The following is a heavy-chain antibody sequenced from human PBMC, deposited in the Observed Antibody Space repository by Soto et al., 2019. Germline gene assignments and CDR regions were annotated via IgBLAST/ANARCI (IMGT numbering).Heavy chain of an antibody. CDR1: GFSISSGYF. D-gene: IGHD3-22*01. Sequence: SETLSLTCAVSGFSISSGYFWGWIRQPPGKGPEWLGSIYHSGTTYYNPSVKGRVTISVDTSKNQFSLKMTSVTAADTAVYYCARDSSGYYWFDPWGQGTLVTVSS. CDR2: IYHSGTT. V-gene: IGHV4-38-2*02. CDR3: ARDSSGYYWFDP. J-gene: IGHJ5*02.